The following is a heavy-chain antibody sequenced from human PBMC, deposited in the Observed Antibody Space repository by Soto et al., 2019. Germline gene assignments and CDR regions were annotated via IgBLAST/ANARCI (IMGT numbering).Heavy chain of an antibody. D-gene: IGHD3-22*01. J-gene: IGHJ4*02. Sequence: SETLSLTCAVSGGSISSYYWSWIRQPPGKGLEWIGYIFYSGSTNYNPSLKSRVTISVDTSKNQFSLKLSSVTAADTAVYYCARDGYYYDSSGYQRVYYFDYWGQGTLVTVSS. CDR2: IFYSGST. CDR1: GGSISSYY. CDR3: ARDGYYYDSSGYQRVYYFDY. V-gene: IGHV4-59*01.